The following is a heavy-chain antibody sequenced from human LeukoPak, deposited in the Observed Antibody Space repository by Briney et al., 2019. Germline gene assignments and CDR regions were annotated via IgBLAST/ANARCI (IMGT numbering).Heavy chain of an antibody. V-gene: IGHV3-73*01. CDR1: RVTFSDSG. CDR3: SSDDDSSDLWGY. D-gene: IGHD3-22*01. CDR2: MRSKTQNYAT. Sequence: GGSLKLSCAASRVTFSDSGMHWGRQAPGKGLEWVGRMRSKTQNYATAYAASVKGRFTISRDDSKSTAFLQMNSLKTEDSAVYYCSSDDDSSDLWGYWGQGTLVTVSS. J-gene: IGHJ4*02.